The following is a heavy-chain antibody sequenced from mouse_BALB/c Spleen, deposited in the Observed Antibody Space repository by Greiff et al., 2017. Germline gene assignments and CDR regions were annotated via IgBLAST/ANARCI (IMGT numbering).Heavy chain of an antibody. CDR3: ARANWDVGFAY. CDR2: INPSNGRT. J-gene: IGHJ3*01. Sequence: QVQLQQPGAELVKPGASVKLSCKASGYTFTSYWMHWVKQRPGQGLEWIGEINPSNGRTNYNEKFKSKATMTVDKSSSTAYMQLSSLTSADSAVYYCARANWDVGFAYWGQGTLVTVSA. D-gene: IGHD4-1*01. CDR1: GYTFTSYW. V-gene: IGHV1S81*02.